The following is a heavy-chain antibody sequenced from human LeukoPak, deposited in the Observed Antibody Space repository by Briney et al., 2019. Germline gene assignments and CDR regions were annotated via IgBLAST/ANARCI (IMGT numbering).Heavy chain of an antibody. CDR3: ARVGSGNYYKYFEH. CDR2: IYSGAGT. Sequence: GGSLRLSCAASGFTVSGTYMSWVRQAPGKGLEGVSVIYSGAGTYYADSVKGRFTISRDNSKNTLHLQMNSLRAEDTAVYYCARVGSGNYYKYFEHWGQGTLVTVSS. CDR1: GFTVSGTY. D-gene: IGHD1-26*01. J-gene: IGHJ4*02. V-gene: IGHV3-53*01.